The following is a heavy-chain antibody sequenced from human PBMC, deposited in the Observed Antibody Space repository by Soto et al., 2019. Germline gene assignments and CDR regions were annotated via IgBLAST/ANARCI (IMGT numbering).Heavy chain of an antibody. V-gene: IGHV3-30*18. CDR2: ISYDGSNK. J-gene: IGHJ6*02. D-gene: IGHD3-3*01. CDR3: AKDSDFWSGYTYGMDV. Sequence: GGSLRLSCAASGFTFSSYVMHWVRQSPGKGLEWVAVISYDGSNKYYADSVKGRFTISRDNSKNTLYLQMNSLRAEDTAVYYCAKDSDFWSGYTYGMDVWGQGTTVTVSS. CDR1: GFTFSSYV.